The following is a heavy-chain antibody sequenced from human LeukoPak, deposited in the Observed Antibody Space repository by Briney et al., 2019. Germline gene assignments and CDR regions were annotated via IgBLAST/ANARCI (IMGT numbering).Heavy chain of an antibody. J-gene: IGHJ3*02. D-gene: IGHD3-3*01. CDR2: IYYSGST. CDR3: ARGGNDFWSGYDAFDI. CDR1: GGSFSGYY. V-gene: IGHV4-59*01. Sequence: SETLSLTCAVYGGSFSGYYWSWIRQPPGKGLEWIGYIYYSGSTNYNPSLKSRVTISVDTSKNQFSLKLSSVTAADTAVYYCARGGNDFWSGYDAFDIWGQGTMVTVSS.